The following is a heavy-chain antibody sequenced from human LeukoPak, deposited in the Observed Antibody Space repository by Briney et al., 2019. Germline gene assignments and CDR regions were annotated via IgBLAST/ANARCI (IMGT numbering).Heavy chain of an antibody. V-gene: IGHV3-21*06. CDR1: GFTFSDYT. Sequence: EGSLRLSCEASGFTFSDYTMNWVRQAPGKGLEWVSSIRSISSHIYYVDSVKGRFTISRDNAKNSLYLQMNNPRVEDTAVYFCARDPGPKYYFDYWGLGTLVTVSS. CDR3: ARDPGPKYYFDY. J-gene: IGHJ4*02. CDR2: IRSISSHI.